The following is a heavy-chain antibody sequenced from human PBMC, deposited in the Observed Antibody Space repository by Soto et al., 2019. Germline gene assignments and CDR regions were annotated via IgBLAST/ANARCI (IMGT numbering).Heavy chain of an antibody. J-gene: IGHJ5*02. CDR3: ARYYDFWSGYSRSWFDP. V-gene: IGHV4-34*01. D-gene: IGHD3-3*01. CDR1: GGSFSGYY. CDR2: INHSGST. Sequence: PSETLSLTCAVYGGSFSGYYWSWIRQPPGKGLEWIGEINHSGSTNYNPSLNSRVTISVDTSKNQFSLKLSSVTAADTAVYYCARYYDFWSGYSRSWFDPWGQGTLVTVSS.